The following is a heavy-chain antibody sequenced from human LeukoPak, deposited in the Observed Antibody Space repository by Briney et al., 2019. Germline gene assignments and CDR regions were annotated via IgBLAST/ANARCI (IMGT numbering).Heavy chain of an antibody. J-gene: IGHJ4*02. Sequence: PGGSLRLSCAASGFTFSSYGMHWVRQTPGKGLEWVADIWYDGSNELYADSVKGRFTISRDNSKNSLYLQMNSLRAEDTAVYYCARERGSSWYFDYWGQGTLVTVSS. CDR3: ARERGSSWYFDY. CDR1: GFTFSSYG. CDR2: IWYDGSNE. V-gene: IGHV3-33*01. D-gene: IGHD6-13*01.